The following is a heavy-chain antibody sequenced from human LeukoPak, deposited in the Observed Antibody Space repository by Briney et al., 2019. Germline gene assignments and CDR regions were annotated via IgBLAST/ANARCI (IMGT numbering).Heavy chain of an antibody. CDR3: ARDPGPAMANRDYYYYYMDV. D-gene: IGHD5-18*01. V-gene: IGHV1-69*05. Sequence: SVKVSRKASGGTFSSYAISWVRQAPGQGLEWMGGIIPIFGTANYAQKFQGRVTITTDESTSTAYMELSSLRSEDTAVYYCARDPGPAMANRDYYYYYMDVWGKGTTVTVSS. CDR1: GGTFSSYA. J-gene: IGHJ6*03. CDR2: IIPIFGTA.